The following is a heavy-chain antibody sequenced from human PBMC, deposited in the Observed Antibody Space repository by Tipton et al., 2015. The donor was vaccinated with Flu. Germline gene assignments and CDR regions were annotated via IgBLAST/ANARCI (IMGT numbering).Heavy chain of an antibody. CDR1: GYTFTSYG. CDR2: ISAYNENT. J-gene: IGHJ4*02. CDR3: ARDDPGDSSGYYLAYFDY. V-gene: IGHV1-18*01. D-gene: IGHD3-22*01. Sequence: QLVQSGAEVKKPGASMKVSCKASGYTFTSYGISWVRQAPGQGLEWMGWISAYNENTNYAQKLQGRVTMTTDTSTGTAYMELRSLRSDDTAVYYCARDDPGDSSGYYLAYFDYWGQGTLVTVSS.